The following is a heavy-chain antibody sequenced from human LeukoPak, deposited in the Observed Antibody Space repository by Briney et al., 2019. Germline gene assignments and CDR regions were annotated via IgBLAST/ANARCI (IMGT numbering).Heavy chain of an antibody. J-gene: IGHJ3*01. CDR2: MSGDGAST. Sequence: PGGSLTLPCAPSGFTFAIHAMPGLPHATGKGLEWVSDMSGDGASTHYAEYVKGQFTISRDNSQNTLFLQMNRLRVEDTAIYYGAKDSYVSGRPLHTFDVWGQGTMVTVSS. CDR1: GFTFAIHA. V-gene: IGHV3-23*01. D-gene: IGHD3-10*01. CDR3: AKDSYVSGRPLHTFDV.